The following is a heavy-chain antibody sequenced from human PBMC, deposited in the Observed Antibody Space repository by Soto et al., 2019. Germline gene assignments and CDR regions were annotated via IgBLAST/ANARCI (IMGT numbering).Heavy chain of an antibody. CDR2: IYYSGST. J-gene: IGHJ6*02. Sequence: SETLSLTCTVSGGSVSSGSYYWSWIRQPPGKGLEWIGYIYYSGSTNYNPSLKSRVTISVDTSKNQFSLKLSSVTAADTAVYYCARSKEPSYDFWYGMDVWGQGTTVTVSS. CDR1: GGSVSSGSYY. CDR3: ARSKEPSYDFWYGMDV. V-gene: IGHV4-61*01. D-gene: IGHD3-3*01.